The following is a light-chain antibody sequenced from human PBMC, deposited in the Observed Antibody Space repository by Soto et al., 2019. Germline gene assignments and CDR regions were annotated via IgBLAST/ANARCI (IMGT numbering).Light chain of an antibody. CDR3: MQALQTPWT. CDR1: QSLLHSNGYNY. J-gene: IGKJ1*01. V-gene: IGKV2-28*01. CDR2: FGS. Sequence: DIVMTQSPLSLSVTPGEPASISCTSSQSLLHSNGYNYFDWYLQRPGQSPQLLLYFGSNRASGVPDRLSGSGSGSDFTLKVSRVEAEDVGVYYCMQALQTPWTFGQGTKVELK.